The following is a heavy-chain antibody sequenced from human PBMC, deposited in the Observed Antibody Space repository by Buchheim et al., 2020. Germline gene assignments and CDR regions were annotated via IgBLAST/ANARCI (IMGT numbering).Heavy chain of an antibody. D-gene: IGHD3-10*01. CDR1: GFTFSSYG. CDR3: AKGEFGLHYYYGMDV. CDR2: ISYDGSNK. J-gene: IGHJ6*02. Sequence: QVQLVESGGGVVQPGRSLRLSCAASGFTFSSYGMHWVRQAPGKGLEWVAVISYDGSNKYYADSVKGRFTISRDNSKNTLYLQMNSLRAEDTAVYYCAKGEFGLHYYYGMDVWGQGTT. V-gene: IGHV3-30*18.